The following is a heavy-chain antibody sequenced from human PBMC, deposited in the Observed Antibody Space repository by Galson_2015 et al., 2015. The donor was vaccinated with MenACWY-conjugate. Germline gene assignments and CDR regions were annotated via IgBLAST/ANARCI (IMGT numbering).Heavy chain of an antibody. CDR2: ISDSSNTI. CDR1: GFTFSSYS. CDR3: ARRDSSSWYRQYFQH. J-gene: IGHJ1*01. V-gene: IGHV3-48*01. Sequence: SLRLSCAASGFTFSSYSMNWVRQAPGKGLEWVSYISDSSNTIVYADSVKGRFTISRDDAKNTLYLQMNSLRAEDTAVYYCARRDSSSWYRQYFQHWGQ. D-gene: IGHD6-13*01.